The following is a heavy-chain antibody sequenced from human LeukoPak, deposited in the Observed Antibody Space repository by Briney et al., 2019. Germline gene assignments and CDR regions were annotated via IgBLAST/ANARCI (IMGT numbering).Heavy chain of an antibody. V-gene: IGHV3-15*01. D-gene: IGHD3-3*01. CDR2: LQSNRDGGTT. J-gene: IGHJ4*02. CDR1: GFSFTSAW. CDR3: TTDFSHFDFSSGYYSY. Sequence: GGSLRLSCAASGFSFTSAWMVWVRQAPGKGLEWVGRLQSNRDGGTTDFAAPGKGRFTISRDDLARTVYLEMNNLKADDPGVYYCTTDFSHFDFSSGYYSYWGQGSLVTVSS.